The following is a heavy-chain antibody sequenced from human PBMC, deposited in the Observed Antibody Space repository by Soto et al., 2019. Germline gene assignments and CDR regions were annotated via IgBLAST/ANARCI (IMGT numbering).Heavy chain of an antibody. J-gene: IGHJ5*02. Sequence: SETLSLTCTVSGGSISSGGYYWSWIRQHPGKGLEWIGYIYHSGTTYYNPSLKSRVTISVDTSMNQISLKLNSVTAADTAVYFCVRTFPPAPRVVLSHSWFVPWGPGTLVTVSS. V-gene: IGHV4-31*03. CDR1: GGSISSGGYY. D-gene: IGHD2-2*01. CDR3: VRTFPPAPRVVLSHSWFVP. CDR2: IYHSGTT.